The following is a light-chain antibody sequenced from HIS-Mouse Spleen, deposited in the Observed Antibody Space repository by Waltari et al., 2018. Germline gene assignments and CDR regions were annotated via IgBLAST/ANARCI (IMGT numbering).Light chain of an antibody. Sequence: QSVLTQPPSASGTPGQRVTIPCSGSSSNIGRNYVYWYQQLPGTAPKLLIYRNNQRPSGVPDRFSGSKSGTSASLAISGLRSEDEADYYCAAWDDSLSGPWVFGGGTKLTVL. CDR3: AAWDDSLSGPWV. J-gene: IGLJ3*02. V-gene: IGLV1-47*01. CDR2: RNN. CDR1: SSNIGRNY.